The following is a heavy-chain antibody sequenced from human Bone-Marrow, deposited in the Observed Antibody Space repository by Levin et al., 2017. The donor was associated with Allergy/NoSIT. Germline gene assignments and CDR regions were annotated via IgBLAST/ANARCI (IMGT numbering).Heavy chain of an antibody. D-gene: IGHD6-13*01. Sequence: PGESLKISCAASGFSFSSYSMNWVRQAPGKGLEWVSSISSSSSYIYYADSVKGRFTISRDNAKNSLYLQMNSLRAEDTAVYYCARDYNHSSTWPYYFDYWGQGTLVTVSS. CDR3: ARDYNHSSTWPYYFDY. V-gene: IGHV3-21*01. CDR2: ISSSSSYI. J-gene: IGHJ4*02. CDR1: GFSFSSYS.